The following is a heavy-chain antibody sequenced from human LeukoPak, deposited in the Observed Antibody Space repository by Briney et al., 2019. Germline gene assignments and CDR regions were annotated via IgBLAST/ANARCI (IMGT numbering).Heavy chain of an antibody. CDR2: IYSGGST. D-gene: IGHD4-23*01. CDR1: GFTVSSNY. CDR3: ARDAWRAAYGGYHDAFDI. V-gene: IGHV3-53*01. J-gene: IGHJ3*02. Sequence: PGGSLRLSCAASGFTVSSNYMSWVRQAPGKGLEWVSVIYSGGSTYYADSVKGRFTISRDNSKNTLYLQMNSLRAEDTAVYYCARDAWRAAYGGYHDAFDIWGQGTMVTVSS.